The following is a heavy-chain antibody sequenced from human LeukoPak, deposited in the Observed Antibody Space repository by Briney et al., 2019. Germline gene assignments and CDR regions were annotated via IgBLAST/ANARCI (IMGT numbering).Heavy chain of an antibody. Sequence: SETLSLTCSVSGGSISTYYWSWIRQLPGKGLEWIGYIYYTGTTNYNPSLRSRVTISVDTSRNQFSLRLSSVTAADTAVYYCAREDPQTTVPEGMDVWGHGTTVVVSS. CDR2: IYYTGTT. D-gene: IGHD4-17*01. J-gene: IGHJ6*02. CDR1: GGSISTYY. CDR3: AREDPQTTVPEGMDV. V-gene: IGHV4-59*01.